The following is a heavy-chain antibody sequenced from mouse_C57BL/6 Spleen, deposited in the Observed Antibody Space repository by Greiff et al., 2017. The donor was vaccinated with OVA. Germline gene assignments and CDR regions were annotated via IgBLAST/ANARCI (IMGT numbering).Heavy chain of an antibody. J-gene: IGHJ1*03. V-gene: IGHV1-55*01. CDR1: GYTFTDYW. CDR3: ARSRGITTVVEGNWYFDV. CDR2: IYPVSGST. Sequence: QVQLQQPGAELVKPGASVKMSCKASGYTFTDYWITWVKQSPGKGLEWIGDIYPVSGSTNYNEKFKSKATLTVDTSSSTAYMQLSSLTSEDSAVYYCARSRGITTVVEGNWYFDVWGTGTTVTVSS. D-gene: IGHD1-1*01.